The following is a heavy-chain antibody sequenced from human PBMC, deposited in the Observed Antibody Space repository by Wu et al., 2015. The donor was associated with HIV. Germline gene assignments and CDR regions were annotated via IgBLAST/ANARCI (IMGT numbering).Heavy chain of an antibody. J-gene: IGHJ5*02. CDR1: GYTFTNYY. CDR3: AREVRGVITSWFDP. CDR2: LNPSGGST. D-gene: IGHD3-10*01. V-gene: IGHV1-46*01. Sequence: VQLVQSGAAVKKPGASMKISCKASGYTFTNYYIHWVRQAPGQGLEWMGILNPSGGSTTYAQNFQGRVTMTRDTSTSTVYMEVSSLRSEDTAVYYCAREVRGVITSWFDPGAREPWSPSPQ.